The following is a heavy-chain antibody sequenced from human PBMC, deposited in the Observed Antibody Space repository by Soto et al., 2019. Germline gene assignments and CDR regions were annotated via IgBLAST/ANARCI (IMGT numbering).Heavy chain of an antibody. J-gene: IGHJ4*02. CDR1: GYTFTSYA. V-gene: IGHV1-18*01. CDR3: ARDLPAGDY. CDR2: INAYNGNT. Sequence: QVQLVQSGAEVKNPGASVKVSCKTSGYTFTSYAISWLRQAPGQGLEWMGWINAYNGNTNYAQKLKGSVTMTTDTDTSTAYMELRSLRSDDTAVYYCARDLPAGDYWGQGTLVTFS.